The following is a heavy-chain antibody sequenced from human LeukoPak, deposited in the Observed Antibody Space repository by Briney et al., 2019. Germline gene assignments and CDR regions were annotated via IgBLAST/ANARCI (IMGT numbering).Heavy chain of an antibody. D-gene: IGHD6-19*01. CDR3: AKGLGYYYYYYMDV. CDR1: GFTFSSYG. CDR2: IRYDGSNK. J-gene: IGHJ6*03. Sequence: GGSLRLSCAASGFTFSSYGMHWVRQAPGKGLEWVAFIRYDGSNKCYADSVKGRFTISRDNSKNTLYLQMNSLRAEDTAVYYCAKGLGYYYYYYMDVWGKGTTVTVSS. V-gene: IGHV3-30*02.